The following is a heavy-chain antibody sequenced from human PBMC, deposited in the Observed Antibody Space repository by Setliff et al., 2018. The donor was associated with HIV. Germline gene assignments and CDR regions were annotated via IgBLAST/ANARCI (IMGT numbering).Heavy chain of an antibody. D-gene: IGHD6-19*01. Sequence: GGSPRLSCAASGFTFSSYGMHWVRQAPGKGLEWVAFIRYDDTYKYYVDSVKGRFTISRDNSKNTLYLQMNSLRAEDTAVYYCTKNLYRSPWSPLDYWGQGTLVTVSS. CDR2: IRYDDTYK. J-gene: IGHJ4*02. CDR3: TKNLYRSPWSPLDY. CDR1: GFTFSSYG. V-gene: IGHV3-30*02.